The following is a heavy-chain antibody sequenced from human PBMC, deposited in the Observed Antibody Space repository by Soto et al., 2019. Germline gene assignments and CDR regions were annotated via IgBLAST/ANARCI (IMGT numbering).Heavy chain of an antibody. J-gene: IGHJ6*02. D-gene: IGHD3-22*01. CDR1: GFTFSSYA. CDR3: ANGPYYYDSSGYYPSGDYYYGMDV. CDR2: ISGSGGST. Sequence: EVQLLESGGGLVQPGGSLRLSCAASGFTFSSYAMSWVRQAPGKGLEWVSAISGSGGSTYYADSVKGRFTISRDNSKNTLYLQMNSLRAEDTAVYYCANGPYYYDSSGYYPSGDYYYGMDVWGQGTTVTVSS. V-gene: IGHV3-23*01.